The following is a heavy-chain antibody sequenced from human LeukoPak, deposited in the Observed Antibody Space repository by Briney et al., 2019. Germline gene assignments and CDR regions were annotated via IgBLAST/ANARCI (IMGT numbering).Heavy chain of an antibody. CDR3: ARDLHYGDYIRNWYFDL. J-gene: IGHJ2*01. V-gene: IGHV4-31*03. D-gene: IGHD4-17*01. Sequence: SETLSLTCTVSSGSIRSGSYLWSWIRQHPGKGLEWIGNIFYSGRTDYNPSLKSRLTISVDTSKSQFSLKLTSVTAADTAVYFCARDLHYGDYIRNWYFDLWGRGTLVTVSS. CDR1: SGSIRSGSYL. CDR2: IFYSGRT.